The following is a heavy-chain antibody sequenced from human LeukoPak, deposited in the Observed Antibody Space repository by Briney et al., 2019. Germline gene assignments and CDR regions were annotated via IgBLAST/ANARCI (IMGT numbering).Heavy chain of an antibody. V-gene: IGHV4-31*11. CDR1: GGSISSGGYY. J-gene: IGHJ4*02. Sequence: SQTLSLTCAVSGGSISSGGYYWSWIRQHPGKGLEWIGYIYYSGSTYYNPSLKSRVTISVDTSKNQFSLKLSSVTAADTAVYYCAGSQINPSFDYWGQGTLVTVSS. CDR2: IYYSGST. D-gene: IGHD3-10*01. CDR3: AGSQINPSFDY.